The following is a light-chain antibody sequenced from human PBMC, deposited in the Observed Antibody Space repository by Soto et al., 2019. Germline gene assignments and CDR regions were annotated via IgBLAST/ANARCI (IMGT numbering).Light chain of an antibody. Sequence: QSALTQPPSASGSPGQSVAISCSGTSSDVGGYNYVSWYQKHPGKAPKLMIYDVNKRPSGVPDRFSGSKSGNTASLTVSGLQAEDEADYYCISYAGSNKPAFGGGTKLTVL. V-gene: IGLV2-8*01. CDR3: ISYAGSNKPA. CDR1: SSDVGGYNY. CDR2: DVN. J-gene: IGLJ2*01.